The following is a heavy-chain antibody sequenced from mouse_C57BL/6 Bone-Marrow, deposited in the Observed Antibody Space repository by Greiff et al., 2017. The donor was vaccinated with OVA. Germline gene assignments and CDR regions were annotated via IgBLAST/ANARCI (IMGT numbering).Heavy chain of an antibody. CDR1: GYTFTSYW. J-gene: IGHJ2*01. CDR3: AREGLRVYYFDY. CDR2: IYPSDSET. Sequence: QVQLQQSGAELVRPGSSVKLSCKASGYTFTSYWMDWVKQRPGQGLEWIGNIYPSDSETHYNQKFKDKATLTVDKSSSTAYMQLSSLTSEDSAVYYCAREGLRVYYFDYWGQGTTLTVSS. V-gene: IGHV1-61*01.